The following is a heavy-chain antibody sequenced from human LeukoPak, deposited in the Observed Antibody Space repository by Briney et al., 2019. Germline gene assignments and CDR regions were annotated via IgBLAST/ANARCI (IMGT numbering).Heavy chain of an antibody. D-gene: IGHD2-2*01. Sequence: SETLSLTCIVSGGSISSHYWSWIRQPPGKGLEWIGYIYYSGSTNYNPSLRSRVTISVDTSKNQFSLKLSSVTAADTAVYYCARDTYCSSTSCFLMDVWGKGTTVTVSS. CDR1: GGSISSHY. V-gene: IGHV4-59*11. CDR3: ARDTYCSSTSCFLMDV. J-gene: IGHJ6*03. CDR2: IYYSGST.